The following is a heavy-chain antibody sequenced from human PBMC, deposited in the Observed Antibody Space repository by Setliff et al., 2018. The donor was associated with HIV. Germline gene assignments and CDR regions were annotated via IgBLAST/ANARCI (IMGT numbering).Heavy chain of an antibody. CDR1: GGSLSGYH. Sequence: PSETLSLTCAVYGGSLSGYHWSWIRQSPEKGLEWIGEINHSGSTNYNPSLKSRVTMSVDTSKNQFSLKLSSVTAEDTAVYYCARGHSITPPHWGQGTLVTVSS. D-gene: IGHD3-3*02. J-gene: IGHJ4*02. CDR3: ARGHSITPPH. V-gene: IGHV4-34*01. CDR2: INHSGST.